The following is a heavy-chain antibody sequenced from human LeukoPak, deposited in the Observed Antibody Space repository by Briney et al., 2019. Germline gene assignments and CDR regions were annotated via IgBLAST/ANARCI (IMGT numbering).Heavy chain of an antibody. D-gene: IGHD2-2*01. CDR2: LIPILGIA. J-gene: IGHJ5*02. V-gene: IGHV1-69*02. Sequence: GASVKVSCKASGGTISRYTISWVRQAPGQGLEWMGRLIPILGIANYAQKFQGRVTITADKSTSTAYMELSSLRSEDTAVYYSARGGYCSSTSCRSWFDPWGQGTLVTVSS. CDR1: GGTISRYT. CDR3: ARGGYCSSTSCRSWFDP.